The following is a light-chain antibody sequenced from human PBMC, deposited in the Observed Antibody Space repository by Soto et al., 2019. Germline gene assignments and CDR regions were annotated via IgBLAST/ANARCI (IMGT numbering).Light chain of an antibody. Sequence: EIVLTPSPATLSLSPGERATLSCRASQSVGSFLAWYQQKPGQAPKLLIYDASSRATGIPARFSGSGSGTDFTLTISSLEPEDFAVYYCQQRYNWPPLTFGGGTKVEIK. J-gene: IGKJ4*01. CDR3: QQRYNWPPLT. V-gene: IGKV3-11*01. CDR2: DAS. CDR1: QSVGSF.